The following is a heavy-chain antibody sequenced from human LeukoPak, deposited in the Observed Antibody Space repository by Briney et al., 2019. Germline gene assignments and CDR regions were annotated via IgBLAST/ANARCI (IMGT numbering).Heavy chain of an antibody. Sequence: PGGSLRLSCAASGFTFSSYSMNWVRQAPGKGLEWVSSISSSSTYIYYADSVKGRFTISRDNSKNTLYLQMNSLRAEDTAVYYCASRWWWEHPFDYWGQGTLVTVSS. D-gene: IGHD2-15*01. CDR3: ASRWWWEHPFDY. CDR2: ISSSSTYI. V-gene: IGHV3-21*04. J-gene: IGHJ4*02. CDR1: GFTFSSYS.